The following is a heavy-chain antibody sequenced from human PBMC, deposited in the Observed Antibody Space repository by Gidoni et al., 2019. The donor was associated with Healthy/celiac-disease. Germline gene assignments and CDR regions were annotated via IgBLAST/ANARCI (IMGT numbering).Heavy chain of an antibody. CDR3: AGHRGGITMVRGVPNWFDP. CDR1: GYSISSGYY. V-gene: IGHV4-38-2*01. CDR2: IYHSGST. J-gene: IGHJ5*02. Sequence: QVQLQESGPGLVKPSETLSFTCAVSGYSISSGYYWGWIRQPPGKGLEWIGSIYHSGSTYYNPSLKSRVTISVDTSKNQFSLKLSSVTAADTAVYYCAGHRGGITMVRGVPNWFDPWGQGTLVTVSS. D-gene: IGHD3-10*01.